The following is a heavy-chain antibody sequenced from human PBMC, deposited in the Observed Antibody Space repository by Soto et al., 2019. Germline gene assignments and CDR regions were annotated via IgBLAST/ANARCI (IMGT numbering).Heavy chain of an antibody. J-gene: IGHJ4*02. D-gene: IGHD3-22*01. CDR3: ARVFFDDSSSSVY. CDR1: GGSFSGYY. CDR2: INHSGST. Sequence: PSETLSLTCAVYGGSFSGYYWSWIRQPPGKGLEWIGEINHSGSTNYNPSLKSRVTISVDTSKNQFSLKLSSVTAADTAVYYCARVFFDDSSSSVYWGQGTLVT. V-gene: IGHV4-34*01.